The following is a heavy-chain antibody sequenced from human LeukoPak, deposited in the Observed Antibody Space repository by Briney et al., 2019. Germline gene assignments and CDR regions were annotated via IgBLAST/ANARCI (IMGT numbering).Heavy chain of an antibody. V-gene: IGHV3-23*01. Sequence: GGSLRLSCAASGFTFSTCGMSWVRQAPGKGLEWVSAISGSGSGTYYADSVKGRFTISRDNSKNTLYLQMNSLRAEDTAVYYCAKRIRGYNYGNFDYWGQGTLVTVSS. CDR2: ISGSGSGT. J-gene: IGHJ4*02. CDR3: AKRIRGYNYGNFDY. CDR1: GFTFSTCG. D-gene: IGHD5-18*01.